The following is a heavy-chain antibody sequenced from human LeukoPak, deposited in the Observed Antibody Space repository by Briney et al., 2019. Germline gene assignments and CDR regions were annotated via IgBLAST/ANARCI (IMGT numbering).Heavy chain of an antibody. CDR3: ARGGFNDY. CDR1: GYTFTSYY. Sequence: ASVKVSCKASGYTFTSYYIHWVRQAPGQGLEWMGIINPSGGRTNYAQKLQGRVTMTTDTSTSTAYMELRSLRSDDTAVYYCARGGFNDYWGQGTLVTVSS. V-gene: IGHV1-46*01. CDR2: INPSGGRT. J-gene: IGHJ4*02.